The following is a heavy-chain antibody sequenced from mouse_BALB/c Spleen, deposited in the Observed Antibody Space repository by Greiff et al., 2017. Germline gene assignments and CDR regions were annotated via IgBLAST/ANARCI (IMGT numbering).Heavy chain of an antibody. Sequence: EVQLQESGGGLVQPGGSRKLSCAASGFTFSSFGMHWVRQAPEKGLEWVAYISSGSSTIYYADTVKGRFTISRDNPKNTLFLQMTSLRSEDTAMYYCARQNGNSWFAYWGQGTLVTVSA. D-gene: IGHD2-1*01. CDR2: ISSGSSTI. CDR3: ARQNGNSWFAY. V-gene: IGHV5-17*02. J-gene: IGHJ3*01. CDR1: GFTFSSFG.